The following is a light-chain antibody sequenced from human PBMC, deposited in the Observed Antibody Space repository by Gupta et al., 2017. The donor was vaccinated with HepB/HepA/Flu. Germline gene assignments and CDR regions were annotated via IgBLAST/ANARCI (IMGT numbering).Light chain of an antibody. CDR2: EVS. CDR3: CSDAGSSILV. V-gene: IGLV2-23*02. CDR1: SNDIGSYKL. Sequence: SALTQPASLSGSPGQSITLSCTGSSNDIGSYKLVSWYQQNAGKAHKLIIYEVSQRPSGVANRFTAYKSGNTASLTIVGLQAEDDADYYCCSDAGSSILVFGGGTKVTVL. J-gene: IGLJ3*02.